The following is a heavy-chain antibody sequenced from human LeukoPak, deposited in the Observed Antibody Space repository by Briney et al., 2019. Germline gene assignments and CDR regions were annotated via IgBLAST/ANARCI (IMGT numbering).Heavy chain of an antibody. V-gene: IGHV3-74*01. J-gene: IGHJ4*02. CDR1: GFTFGDYA. D-gene: IGHD5-12*01. Sequence: PGGSLRLSCTTSGFTFGDYAMNWVRQAPGKGLVWVSRIHGDGSRTSYADSVKGRFTISRDNAKNTLYLQMNSLRDEDTAVYYCARVNGGYESIGMDYWGQGTLVTVSS. CDR3: ARVNGGYESIGMDY. CDR2: IHGDGSRT.